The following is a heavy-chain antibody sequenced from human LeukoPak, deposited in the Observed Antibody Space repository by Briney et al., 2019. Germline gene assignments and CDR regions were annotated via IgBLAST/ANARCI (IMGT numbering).Heavy chain of an antibody. Sequence: SETLSLTCTVSGGSISSYYWNWIRQPPGKRLEWIGYIYYSGSTNYNPSLKSRVIILVDESKKQFSLKMSSVTAADTAVYYCARGSDSSGYYSIFYFDYWGQGTLVTVSS. CDR3: ARGSDSSGYYSIFYFDY. V-gene: IGHV4-59*01. CDR2: IYYSGST. J-gene: IGHJ4*02. CDR1: GGSISSYY. D-gene: IGHD3-22*01.